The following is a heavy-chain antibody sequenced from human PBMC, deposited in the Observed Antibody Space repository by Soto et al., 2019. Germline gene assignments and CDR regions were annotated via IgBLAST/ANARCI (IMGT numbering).Heavy chain of an antibody. V-gene: IGHV4-30-2*01. CDR1: GGSISSGGYS. Sequence: SETLSLTCAVSGGSISSGGYSWSWIRQPPGKGLEWIGYIYHSGSTYYNPSLKSRVTISVDRSKNQFSLKLSSVTAADTAVYYCASRSSWNWFDPWGQGTLVTVSS. CDR3: ASRSSWNWFDP. J-gene: IGHJ5*02. CDR2: IYHSGST. D-gene: IGHD6-13*01.